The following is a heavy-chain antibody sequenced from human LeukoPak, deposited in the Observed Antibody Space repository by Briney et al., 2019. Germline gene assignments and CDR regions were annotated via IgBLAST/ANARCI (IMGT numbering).Heavy chain of an antibody. Sequence: SETLSLTCTVSGGSISSYFWSWIRQPAGKGLEWIGRIYTSGSTNYKPSLKSRVTMSVDTSKNQFSLKLSSVTAADTAVYYCARGGKAGTIDYWGQGTLVTVSS. CDR2: IYTSGST. CDR1: GGSISSYF. D-gene: IGHD6-13*01. J-gene: IGHJ4*02. CDR3: ARGGKAGTIDY. V-gene: IGHV4-4*07.